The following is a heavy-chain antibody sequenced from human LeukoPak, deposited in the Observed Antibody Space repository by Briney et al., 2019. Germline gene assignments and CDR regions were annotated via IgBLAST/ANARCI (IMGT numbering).Heavy chain of an antibody. CDR2: TYYRSKWYN. D-gene: IGHD2-15*01. J-gene: IGHJ4*02. V-gene: IGHV6-1*01. CDR3: ARAGYCSGGSCYNTRLSLDY. CDR1: GDSVSSNSAA. Sequence: SQTLSLTCAISGDSVSSNSAAWNWIRHSPSRGLEWLARTYYRSKWYNDYAVSVKSRITINPDTSKNQFSLQLNSVTPEDTAVYYCARAGYCSGGSCYNTRLSLDYWGQGTLVTVSS.